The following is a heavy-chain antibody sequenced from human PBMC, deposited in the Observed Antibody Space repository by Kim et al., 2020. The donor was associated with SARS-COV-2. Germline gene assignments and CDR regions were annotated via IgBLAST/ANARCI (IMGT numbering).Heavy chain of an antibody. CDR3: SRGSSSWYSEYFQH. CDR1: GGSFSGYY. J-gene: IGHJ1*01. Sequence: SETLSLTCAVYGGSFSGYYWSWIRQPPGKGLEWLGEIIHSGSTNYNPSLKSRVTISVDTSKNQFSLKLSSLTAADTAVYYCSRGSSSWYSEYFQHLGQGTLVTVSS. CDR2: IIHSGST. D-gene: IGHD6-13*01. V-gene: IGHV4-34*01.